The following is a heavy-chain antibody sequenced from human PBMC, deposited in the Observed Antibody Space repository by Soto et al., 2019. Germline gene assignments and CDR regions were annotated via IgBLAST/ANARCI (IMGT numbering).Heavy chain of an antibody. CDR2: INHSGST. J-gene: IGHJ3*02. CDR1: GGSFSGYY. V-gene: IGHV4-34*01. CDR3: ARGWGSSGTPFDI. Sequence: SETLSLTCAVYGGSFSGYYWSWIRRPPGKGLEWIGEINHSGSTNYNPSLKSRVTISVDTSKNQFSLKLSSVTAADTAVYYCARGWGSSGTPFDIWGQGTMVTVSS. D-gene: IGHD3-10*01.